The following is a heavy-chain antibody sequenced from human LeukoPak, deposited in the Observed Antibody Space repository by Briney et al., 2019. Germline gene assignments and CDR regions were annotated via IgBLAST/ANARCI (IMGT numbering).Heavy chain of an antibody. Sequence: GGSLRLSCTVSGFTVSSNSMSWVRQAPGKGLEWVSFIYSDNTYYSDSVKGRFTISRDNSKNTLYLQMNSLRAEDTAVYYCARRAGAYSHPYDYWGQGTLVTVSS. V-gene: IGHV3-53*01. CDR2: IYSDNT. CDR3: ARRAGAYSHPYDY. CDR1: GFTVSSNS. D-gene: IGHD4/OR15-4a*01. J-gene: IGHJ4*02.